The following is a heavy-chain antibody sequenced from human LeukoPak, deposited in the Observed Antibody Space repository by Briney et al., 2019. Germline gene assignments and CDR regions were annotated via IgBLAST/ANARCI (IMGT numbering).Heavy chain of an antibody. CDR2: INAGNGNT. J-gene: IGHJ4*02. CDR3: ARTGDYGLPHFDY. D-gene: IGHD4-17*01. CDR1: GYTFTSYA. Sequence: ASVKVSCKASGYTFTSYAMHWVRQAPGQRLEWMGWINAGNGNTKYSQKFQGRVTITRDTSASTAYMEPSSLRSEDTAVYYCARTGDYGLPHFDYWGQGTLVTVSS. V-gene: IGHV1-3*01.